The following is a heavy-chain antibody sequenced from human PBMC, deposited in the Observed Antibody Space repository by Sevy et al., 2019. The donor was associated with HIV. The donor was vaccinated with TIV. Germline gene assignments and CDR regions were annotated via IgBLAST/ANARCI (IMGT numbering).Heavy chain of an antibody. CDR2: ISSSGSTI. J-gene: IGHJ6*02. Sequence: GGSLRLSCAASGFTFSSYEMNWVRQAPGKGLEWVSYISSSGSTIYYAHSVKGRFTISRDNAKNSLYLQMNSLRAEDTAVYYCARGRSTAMVYYGMDVWGQGTTVTVSS. CDR1: GFTFSSYE. V-gene: IGHV3-48*03. D-gene: IGHD5-18*01. CDR3: ARGRSTAMVYYGMDV.